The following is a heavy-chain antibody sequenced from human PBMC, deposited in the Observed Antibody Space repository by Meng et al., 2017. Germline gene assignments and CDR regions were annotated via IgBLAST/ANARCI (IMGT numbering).Heavy chain of an antibody. CDR2: IERKSDGGTI. D-gene: IGHD6-13*01. Sequence: VPLGEAGGGWVKPGGSLRLACVASGLRFPDAWMSWVRQAPGKGLEWVGRIERKSDGGTIYYAAPVKGRFTISRDDSKNTLYLQMDSLINEDTAVYFCATGAAAADHWGQGTLVTVSS. CDR3: ATGAAAADH. V-gene: IGHV3-15*04. CDR1: GLRFPDAW. J-gene: IGHJ4*02.